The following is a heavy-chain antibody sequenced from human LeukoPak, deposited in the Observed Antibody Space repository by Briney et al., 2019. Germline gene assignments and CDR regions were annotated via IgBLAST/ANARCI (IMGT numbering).Heavy chain of an antibody. J-gene: IGHJ5*02. CDR1: GYSCSDYY. V-gene: IGHV1-2*02. Sequence: ASVKVSCKASGYSCSDYYIHWLRQAPGQGLEWMGWINPDSGGTNYAQRFQGRVTMTRDTSITTVYMELSRLRSDDTAVFYCTREARAGNWFDPWGQGTPVTVSS. CDR2: INPDSGGT. CDR3: TREARAGNWFDP. D-gene: IGHD5-12*01.